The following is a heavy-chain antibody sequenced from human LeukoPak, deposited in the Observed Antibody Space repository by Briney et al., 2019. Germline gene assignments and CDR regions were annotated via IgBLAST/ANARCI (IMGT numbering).Heavy chain of an antibody. J-gene: IGHJ6*04. CDR2: ISSSGSTI. D-gene: IGHD2-15*01. Sequence: GGSLRLSCAASGLTFSSYEMNWVRQAPGKGLEWVSYISSSGSTIYYADSVKGRFTISRDNAKNSLYLQTNSLRADDTAVYYCARSSCSGGRCWGMDVWGKGTTVTVPS. CDR3: ARSSCSGGRCWGMDV. CDR1: GLTFSSYE. V-gene: IGHV3-48*03.